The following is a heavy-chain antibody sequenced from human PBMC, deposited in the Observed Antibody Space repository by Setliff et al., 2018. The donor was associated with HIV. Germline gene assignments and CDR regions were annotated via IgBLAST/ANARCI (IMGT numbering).Heavy chain of an antibody. CDR3: ARVPFTTGFDY. CDR2: IYYSGGT. Sequence: SETLSLTCTVSGGSMNSSYWSWIRQPPGKGLEWIGYIYYSGGTHYNPSLRSRVTTSVDTSKNHFSLKLSSVTAADTAVFYCARVPFTTGFDYWGQGILVTVS. CDR1: GGSMNSSY. D-gene: IGHD3-3*01. J-gene: IGHJ4*02. V-gene: IGHV4-59*08.